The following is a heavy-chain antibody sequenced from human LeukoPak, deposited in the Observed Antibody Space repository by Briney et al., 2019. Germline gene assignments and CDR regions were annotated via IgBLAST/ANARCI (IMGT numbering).Heavy chain of an antibody. CDR3: ARDLYYDFWSAYRRDY. V-gene: IGHV3-23*01. CDR1: GFTCSSYA. D-gene: IGHD3-3*01. J-gene: IGHJ4*02. Sequence: GGSLRLSCAASGFTCSSYAMSWVRQAPGKGLEWVSAISGSGGSTYYADSVKGRFTISRDNSKNTLYLQMNSLRAGDTAVYYCARDLYYDFWSAYRRDYWGQGTLVTVSS. CDR2: ISGSGGST.